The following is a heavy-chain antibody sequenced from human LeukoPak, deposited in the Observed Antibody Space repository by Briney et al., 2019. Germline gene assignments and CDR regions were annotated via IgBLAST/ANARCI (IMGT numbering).Heavy chain of an antibody. D-gene: IGHD5-18*01. J-gene: IGHJ5*01. V-gene: IGHV1-8*03. Sequence: GASVKVSCKASGYTFTSYDINWVRQATGQGLEWMGWMNPNSGNTGYAQKFQGRVTITRNTSISTAYMELSSLRSEDTAVYYCARVEVPHGPGYRYGFVFDSWGQGALVTVSS. CDR1: GYTFTSYD. CDR3: ARVEVPHGPGYRYGFVFDS. CDR2: MNPNSGNT.